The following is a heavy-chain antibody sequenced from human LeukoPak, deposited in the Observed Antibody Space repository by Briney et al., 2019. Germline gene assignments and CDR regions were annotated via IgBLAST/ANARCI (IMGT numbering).Heavy chain of an antibody. CDR3: ARDGCGGSCFHYYYYYMDV. J-gene: IGHJ6*03. CDR1: GGSINSGSYY. V-gene: IGHV4-61*02. D-gene: IGHD2-15*01. Sequence: PSQTLSLTCTVSGGSINSGSYYWSWIRQPAGKGLEWIGRIYTSGITNYNPSLNSRVTISIDTSKNQFSLKMSSVTAADTAVYYCARDGCGGSCFHYYYYYMDVWGKGTTVTISS. CDR2: IYTSGIT.